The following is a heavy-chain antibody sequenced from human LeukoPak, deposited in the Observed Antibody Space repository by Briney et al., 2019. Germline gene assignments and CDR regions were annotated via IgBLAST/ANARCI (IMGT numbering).Heavy chain of an antibody. CDR3: ARVERFGYFDW. Sequence: SETLSLTCTVSGGSIISGDYYWSWIRQPPGKGLEWIGYIYYSGSTYYNPSLKSRVTISVEMSENQFSLKLSSVTAADTAVYYCARVERFGYFDWWGQGTLVTVSS. V-gene: IGHV4-30-4*02. J-gene: IGHJ4*02. CDR1: GGSIISGDYY. CDR2: IYYSGST. D-gene: IGHD3-10*01.